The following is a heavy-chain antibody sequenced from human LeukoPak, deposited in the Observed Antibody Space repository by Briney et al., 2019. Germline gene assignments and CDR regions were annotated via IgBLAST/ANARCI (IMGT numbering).Heavy chain of an antibody. V-gene: IGHV3-43D*04. J-gene: IGHJ4*02. Sequence: GGSLRLSCAASGFTFDDYAMHWVRQAPGKGLEWVSLISWEGDTTYYADSVKGRFTISRDNSKNSLYLQMNSLTADDTAFYYCTRDTDYGSATNYFDHWGQGTLVSVSS. CDR3: TRDTDYGSATNYFDH. CDR1: GFTFDDYA. CDR2: ISWEGDTT. D-gene: IGHD3-10*01.